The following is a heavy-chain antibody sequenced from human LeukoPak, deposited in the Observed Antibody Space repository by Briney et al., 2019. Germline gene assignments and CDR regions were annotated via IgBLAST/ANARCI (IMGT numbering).Heavy chain of an antibody. CDR1: GGSISSSSYY. J-gene: IGHJ4*02. V-gene: IGHV4-39*01. Sequence: SETLSLTCTVSGGSISSSSYYWGWIRQPPGKGLEWIGNIYYSGSTYYNPSLESRVTMSLDTSKNQFSLKLSSVTAADTAVYYCASLRERSYYARGFDYWGQGTLVTVSS. CDR2: IYYSGST. CDR3: ASLRERSYYARGFDY. D-gene: IGHD1-26*01.